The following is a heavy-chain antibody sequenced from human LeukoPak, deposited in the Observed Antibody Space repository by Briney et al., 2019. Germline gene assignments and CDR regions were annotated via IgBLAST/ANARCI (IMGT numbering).Heavy chain of an antibody. Sequence: ASVKVSCKASGYTFTDYYMHWVRQAPGQGLEWMGWINPNSGGTNYAQKFQGRVTMTRDTSISTAYMELSRLRSDDTAVYYCARSAGHCSSTSCYILGWFDPWGQGTLVTVSS. CDR1: GYTFTDYY. J-gene: IGHJ5*02. CDR3: ARSAGHCSSTSCYILGWFDP. D-gene: IGHD2-2*01. V-gene: IGHV1-2*02. CDR2: INPNSGGT.